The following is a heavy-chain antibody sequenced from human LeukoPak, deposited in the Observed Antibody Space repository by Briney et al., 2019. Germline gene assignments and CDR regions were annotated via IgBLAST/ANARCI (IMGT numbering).Heavy chain of an antibody. D-gene: IGHD6-6*01. J-gene: IGHJ4*02. V-gene: IGHV1-69*05. CDR2: IIPIFGTA. CDR3: ARRSSSSGGFDY. Sequence: SVKVSCKASGGTSSSYAISWVRQAPGQGLEWMGRIIPIFGTANYAQRFQGRVTITTDESTSTAYMELSSLRSEDTAVYYCARRSSSSGGFDYWGQGTLVTVSS. CDR1: GGTSSSYA.